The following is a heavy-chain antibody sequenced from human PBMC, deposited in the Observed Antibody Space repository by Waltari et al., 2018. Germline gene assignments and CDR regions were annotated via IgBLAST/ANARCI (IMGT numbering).Heavy chain of an antibody. CDR1: GFTFSSYA. CDR3: AREAISWGGSYQD. J-gene: IGHJ4*02. D-gene: IGHD1-26*01. CDR2: ISSNGGST. Sequence: EVQLVESGGGLVQPGGSLRLSCAASGFTFSSYAMHWVSQAPGQGLDYVSAISSNGGSTYYANSVKGRFTISRDNSKNTLYLQMGSLRAEDMAVYYCAREAISWGGSYQDWGQGTLVTVSS. V-gene: IGHV3-64*01.